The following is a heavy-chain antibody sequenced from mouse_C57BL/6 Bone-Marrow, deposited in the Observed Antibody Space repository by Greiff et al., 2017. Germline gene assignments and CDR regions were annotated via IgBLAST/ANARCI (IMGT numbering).Heavy chain of an antibody. CDR2: IYPRGGRT. CDR3: ARDYGSSYWYFDD. Sequence: QVQLKESGPELVKPGASVKLSCKASGYTFTSYDINWVKQRPGQGLEWIGWIYPRGGRTKYTEKLKGKATLTVDKSSSTAYMELHILTSEDSAVYFCARDYGSSYWYFDDWGTGTTVTVSS. J-gene: IGHJ1*03. V-gene: IGHV1-85*01. CDR1: GYTFTSYD. D-gene: IGHD1-1*01.